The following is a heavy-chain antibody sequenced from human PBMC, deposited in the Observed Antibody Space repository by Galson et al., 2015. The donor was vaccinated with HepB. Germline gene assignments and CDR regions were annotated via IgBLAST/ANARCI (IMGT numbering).Heavy chain of an antibody. CDR1: GFTFSSYS. D-gene: IGHD3-22*01. V-gene: IGHV3-21*01. Sequence: SLRLSCAASGFTFSSYSMNWVRQAPGKGLEWVSSISSSSSYIYYADSVKGRFTISRDNAKNSLYLQMNSLRAEDMAVYYCARRYYYDSSGYQMAYYYYYYMDVWGKGTTVTVSS. CDR3: ARRYYYDSSGYQMAYYYYYYMDV. CDR2: ISSSSSYI. J-gene: IGHJ6*03.